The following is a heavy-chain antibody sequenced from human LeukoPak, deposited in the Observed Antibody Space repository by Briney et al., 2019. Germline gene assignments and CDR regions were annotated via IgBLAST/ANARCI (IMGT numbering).Heavy chain of an antibody. D-gene: IGHD4-17*01. V-gene: IGHV4-30-2*01. CDR2: IYHSGST. CDR1: GGSISSGGYY. CDR3: ARATTVTHTGMDV. J-gene: IGHJ6*02. Sequence: SETLSLTCTVSGGSISSGGYYWSWIRQPPGKGLEWIGYIYHSGSTYYNPSLKSRVTISVDRSKNQFSLKLSSVTAADTAVYYCARATTVTHTGMDVWGQGTTVTVSS.